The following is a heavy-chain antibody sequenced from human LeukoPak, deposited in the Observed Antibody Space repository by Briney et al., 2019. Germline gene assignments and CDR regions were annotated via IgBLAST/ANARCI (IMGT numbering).Heavy chain of an antibody. J-gene: IGHJ5*02. CDR3: GTTNYNPSLKSQVTITVDTPKNQFSLKLSSVTAADTAVYYFARDYSSGSLPNWFDP. CDR2: IYYSGSN. Sequence: SETLSLTCTVSGGSISSYYWSWVRQPPGKGLEWVGYIYYSGSNKYNTYLQSRVTISVGKSKKQFSFMLRSRPVADTAVYYCGTTNYNPSLKSQVTITVDTPKNQFSLKLSSVTAADTAVYYFARDYSSGSLPNWFDPWGQGTLFTVSS. CDR1: GGSISSYY. D-gene: IGHD3-10*01. V-gene: IGHV4-59*01.